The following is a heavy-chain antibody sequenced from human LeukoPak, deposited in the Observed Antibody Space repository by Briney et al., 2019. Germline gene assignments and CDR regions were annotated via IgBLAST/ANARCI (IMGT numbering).Heavy chain of an antibody. D-gene: IGHD4-17*01. CDR1: GGSISSYY. CDR2: IYYSGST. Sequence: SETLSLTCXVSGGSISSYYWSWIRQPPGKGLEWIGYIYYSGSTNYNPSLKSRVTISVDTSKNQFSLKLSSVTAADTAVYYCARVGYGPYFDYWGQGTLVTVSS. J-gene: IGHJ4*02. CDR3: ARVGYGPYFDY. V-gene: IGHV4-59*01.